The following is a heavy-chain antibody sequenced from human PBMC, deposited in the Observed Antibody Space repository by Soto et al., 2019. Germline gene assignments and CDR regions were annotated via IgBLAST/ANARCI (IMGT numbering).Heavy chain of an antibody. V-gene: IGHV1-69*12. D-gene: IGHD3-22*01. Sequence: QVQVVQSGAEVKKPGSSVKVSCKASGGSFSNYGISWVRQAPGQGLEWMGGIIPVFGTPYYAQKFQDRVTITADESTSTVYMEVSSLTSEDTAVYYCARGDATKIVVTTYYGLDVWGQGTTVTVSS. CDR3: ARGDATKIVVTTYYGLDV. CDR2: IIPVFGTP. CDR1: GGSFSNYG. J-gene: IGHJ6*02.